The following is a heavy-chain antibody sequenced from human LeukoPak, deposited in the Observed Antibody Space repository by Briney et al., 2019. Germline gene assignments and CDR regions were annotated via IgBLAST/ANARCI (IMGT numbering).Heavy chain of an antibody. J-gene: IGHJ3*02. Sequence: PSVKVSCKASGYTLTSYGISWVRQPPGQGLEWMGWISAYNGNTNYAQKLQGRVTMTTDTSTSTAYMELRSLRSDDTAVYYCARPLSSDFWSGSKDDAFDIWGQGTMVTVSS. V-gene: IGHV1-18*01. CDR2: ISAYNGNT. D-gene: IGHD3-3*01. CDR3: ARPLSSDFWSGSKDDAFDI. CDR1: GYTLTSYG.